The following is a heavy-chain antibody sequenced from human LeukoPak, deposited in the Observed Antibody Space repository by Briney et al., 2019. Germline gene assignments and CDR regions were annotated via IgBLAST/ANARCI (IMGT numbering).Heavy chain of an antibody. J-gene: IGHJ4*02. CDR2: IHPADSET. CDR3: ARRGYSGYSPLDS. V-gene: IGHV5-51*01. Sequence: GESLKISCRSSGHDFTTYWIAWARQLPGQGLEWMEIIHPADSETRYSQSFQGQVIISAENSISTAYLQWSSLKASDTAMYYCARRGYSGYSPLDSWGQGTLVTVSS. D-gene: IGHD5-12*01. CDR1: GHDFTTYW.